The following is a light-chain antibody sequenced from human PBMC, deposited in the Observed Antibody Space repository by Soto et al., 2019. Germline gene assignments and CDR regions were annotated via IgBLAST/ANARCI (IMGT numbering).Light chain of an antibody. CDR2: EVS. J-gene: IGLJ1*01. CDR3: FSYTSSIAYV. V-gene: IGLV2-14*01. Sequence: QSALTQPASVSGSPGQSITISCTGTSTDVGAYNYVSWYQLHPGNAPKLMIYEVSNRPSGISNRFSASKSGNTASLTISGLQAEDEADYYCFSYTSSIAYVFGTGSKVTVL. CDR1: STDVGAYNY.